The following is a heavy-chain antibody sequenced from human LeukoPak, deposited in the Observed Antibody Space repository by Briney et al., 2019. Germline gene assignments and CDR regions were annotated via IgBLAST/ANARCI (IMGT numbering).Heavy chain of an antibody. Sequence: PGGSLRLSCAASGLTFANAWMNWVRQAPGKGLEWVGRIKGKPDGGTADYAASVMARFIISRDDSKNTVYLQMNSLRKEDSGLYFCSTDRDWGQGTLVAVSS. CDR2: IKGKPDGGTA. J-gene: IGHJ4*02. V-gene: IGHV3-15*05. CDR1: GLTFANAW. D-gene: IGHD5-24*01. CDR3: STDRD.